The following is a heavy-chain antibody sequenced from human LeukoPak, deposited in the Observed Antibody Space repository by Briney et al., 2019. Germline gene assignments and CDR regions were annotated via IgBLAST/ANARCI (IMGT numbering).Heavy chain of an antibody. D-gene: IGHD3-10*01. CDR1: GGSFSGYY. V-gene: IGHV4-34*01. Sequence: SETLSLTCAVYGGSFSGYYWSWIRQPSGKGLEWIGEINHSGSTNYNPSLKSRVTISVDTSKNQFSLKLSSVTAADTAVYYCARVGYYSADYWGQGTLVTVSS. CDR3: ARVGYYSADY. CDR2: INHSGST. J-gene: IGHJ4*02.